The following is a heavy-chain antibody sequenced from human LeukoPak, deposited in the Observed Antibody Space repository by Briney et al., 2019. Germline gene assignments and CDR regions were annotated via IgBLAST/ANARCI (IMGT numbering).Heavy chain of an antibody. V-gene: IGHV3-23*01. CDR2: ISGSGGST. Sequence: GGSLRLSCAASGFTFSSYGMSWVRQAPGKGLEWVSAISGSGGSTYYADSVKGRFTISRDNSTNTLYLQMNSLRADDTAVYYCAKEGAPAAFPFIYYYYYMDVWGKGTTVTISS. J-gene: IGHJ6*03. CDR1: GFTFSSYG. CDR3: AKEGAPAAFPFIYYYYYMDV. D-gene: IGHD2-2*01.